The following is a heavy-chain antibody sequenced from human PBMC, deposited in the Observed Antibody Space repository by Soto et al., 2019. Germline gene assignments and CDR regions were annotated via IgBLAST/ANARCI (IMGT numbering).Heavy chain of an antibody. V-gene: IGHV3-23*01. J-gene: IGHJ6*03. Sequence: GGSLRLSCAASGFTFSSYAMSWVRQAPGKGLEWVSAISGSGGSTYYADTVKGRFTISRDNSKNTLYLQMNSLRAEDTAVYYCAKREVPAAVYYYYYMDVWGKGTTVTVSS. CDR2: ISGSGGST. D-gene: IGHD2-2*01. CDR3: AKREVPAAVYYYYYMDV. CDR1: GFTFSSYA.